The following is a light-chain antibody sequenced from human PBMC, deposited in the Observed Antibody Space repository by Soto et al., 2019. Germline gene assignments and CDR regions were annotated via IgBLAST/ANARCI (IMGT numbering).Light chain of an antibody. CDR3: QQSYTTPPT. V-gene: IGKV1-5*01. J-gene: IGKJ4*01. Sequence: DVQMTQSPSTLSASVGDRVTITCRASQSISTWLAWYQQKPGRAPRLLIYDVSNLESGVPSRFSGSGSGTEFTLTITSLQPEDFATYYCQQSYTTPPTFGGGTKVDIK. CDR2: DVS. CDR1: QSISTW.